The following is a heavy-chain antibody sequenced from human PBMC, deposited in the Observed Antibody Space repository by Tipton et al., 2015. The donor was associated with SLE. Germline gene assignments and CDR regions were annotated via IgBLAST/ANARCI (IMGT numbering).Heavy chain of an antibody. CDR3: ARDQGNGWYEMTGDY. J-gene: IGHJ4*02. V-gene: IGHV4-4*07. CDR1: GDSISTFF. CDR2: IRASGSP. Sequence: TLSLTCTVSGDSISTFFWSWVRQPAGKGLEWIGRIRASGSPEYNPSLKSRVTISIDTSTNQFSLRLTSLTAADTAMYYCARDQGNGWYEMTGDYWGQGILVTVSS. D-gene: IGHD6-19*01.